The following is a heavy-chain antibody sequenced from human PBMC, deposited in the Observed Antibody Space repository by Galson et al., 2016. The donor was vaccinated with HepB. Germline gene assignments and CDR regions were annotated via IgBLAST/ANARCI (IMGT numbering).Heavy chain of an antibody. CDR3: ARIGAAAGRPGYYSYGVDV. V-gene: IGHV3-33*01. Sequence: SLRLSCAVSGFSFSNYGMHWFRQAPGKGLEWVAVVRYDGTNQDYADSVKGRFTISRDNSKNTLFLQMNSLRAEDTAVYYCARIGAAAGRPGYYSYGVDVWGQGTTVTISS. J-gene: IGHJ6*02. CDR2: VRYDGTNQ. D-gene: IGHD6-13*01. CDR1: GFSFSNYG.